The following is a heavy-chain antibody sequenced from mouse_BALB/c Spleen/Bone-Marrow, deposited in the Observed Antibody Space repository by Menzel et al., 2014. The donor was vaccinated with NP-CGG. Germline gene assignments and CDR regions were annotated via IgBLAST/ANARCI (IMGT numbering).Heavy chain of an antibody. CDR2: IGPANGNT. CDR3: ARYDYGVYFDY. J-gene: IGHJ2*01. Sequence: VQLQQSGAELVKPGASVKLSCTASGFNIKDTYMHWVKQRPEQGLEWIGRIGPANGNTKYDPKFQGQATITADTSSNTAYLQLSSLTSEDTAVYYCARYDYGVYFDYWGQGTTLTVSS. D-gene: IGHD2-4*01. V-gene: IGHV14-3*02. CDR1: GFNIKDTY.